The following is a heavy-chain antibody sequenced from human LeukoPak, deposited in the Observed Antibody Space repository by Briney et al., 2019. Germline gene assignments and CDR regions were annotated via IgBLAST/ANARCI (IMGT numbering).Heavy chain of an antibody. Sequence: ASVKVSCKASGYTFTGYYMHWVRQAPGQGLEWLGWINPNSGGTNYAQKFQGRVTMTRDTSISTAYVELSSLRSDDTAVYYCARDPPLTTRYYYGMDVWGQGTTVTVSS. V-gene: IGHV1-2*02. J-gene: IGHJ6*02. CDR2: INPNSGGT. CDR3: ARDPPLTTRYYYGMDV. CDR1: GYTFTGYY. D-gene: IGHD4-17*01.